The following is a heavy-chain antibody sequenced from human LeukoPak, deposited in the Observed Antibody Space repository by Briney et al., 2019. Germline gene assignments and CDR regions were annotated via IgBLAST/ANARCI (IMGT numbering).Heavy chain of an antibody. V-gene: IGHV4-38-2*01. CDR3: ARRVYDFWSGYYYYYMDV. Sequence: SETLSLTCAVSGYSISSGYYWGWIRQPPGKGLEWIGSIYHSGSTYYNPSLKSRVTISVDTSKNQFSLKLSSVTAADTAVYYCARRVYDFWSGYYYYYMDVWGKGTTVTVSS. CDR2: IYHSGST. J-gene: IGHJ6*03. D-gene: IGHD3-3*01. CDR1: GYSISSGYY.